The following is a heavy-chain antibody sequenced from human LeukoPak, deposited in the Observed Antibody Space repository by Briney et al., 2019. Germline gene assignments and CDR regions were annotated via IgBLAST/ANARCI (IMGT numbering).Heavy chain of an antibody. CDR3: AKRGVVVRVILVGFHEEAYYFDS. J-gene: IGHJ4*02. V-gene: IGHV3-23*01. D-gene: IGHD3-10*01. CDR1: GIALSNYG. Sequence: GGSLRLSCAVSGIALSNYGMTWVRQAPGKGLEWVAGISDSGGRTNYADSVKGRFTISRDNPKNTLYLQMNSLRAEDTAVYFCAKRGVVVRVILVGFHEEAYYFDSWGQGAMVTVSS. CDR2: ISDSGGRT.